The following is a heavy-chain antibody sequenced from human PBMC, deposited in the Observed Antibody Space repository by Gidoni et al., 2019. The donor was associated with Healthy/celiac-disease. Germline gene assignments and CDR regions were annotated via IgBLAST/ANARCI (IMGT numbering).Heavy chain of an antibody. CDR2: IYYSGST. CDR3: ASCYGDDAFDI. D-gene: IGHD2-15*01. Sequence: QVQLQESGPGLVKPSETLSLTCTVPGGSISSSYWSWIRQPPGKGLEWIGYIYYSGSTNYNPSLKSRVTISVDTSKNQFSLKLSSVTAADTAVYYCASCYGDDAFDIWGQGTMVTVSS. J-gene: IGHJ3*02. V-gene: IGHV4-59*01. CDR1: GGSISSSY.